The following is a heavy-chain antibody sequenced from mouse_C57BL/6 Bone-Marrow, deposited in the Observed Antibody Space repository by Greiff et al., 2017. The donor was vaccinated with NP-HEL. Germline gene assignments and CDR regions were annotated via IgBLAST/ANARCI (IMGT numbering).Heavy chain of an antibody. CDR3: ASHYYGSSLWYFDV. D-gene: IGHD1-1*01. CDR1: GYTFTSYW. V-gene: IGHV1-50*01. J-gene: IGHJ1*03. Sequence: QVQLQQPGAELVKPGASVKLSCKASGYTFTSYWMQWVKQRPGQGLEWIGEIDPSESYTNYNQKFKGKATLTVDTSSSTAYMQLSSLTSEDSAVYYCASHYYGSSLWYFDVWGTGTTVTVSS. CDR2: IDPSESYT.